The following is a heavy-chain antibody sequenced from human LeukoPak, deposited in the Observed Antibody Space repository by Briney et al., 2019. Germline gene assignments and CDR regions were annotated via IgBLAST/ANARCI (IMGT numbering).Heavy chain of an antibody. CDR1: GGSISSYY. CDR2: IYYSGST. V-gene: IGHV4-59*01. J-gene: IGHJ3*02. D-gene: IGHD3-10*01. Sequence: SETLSLTCTVSGGSISSYYWSWIRQPPGKGLEWIGYIYYSGSTSYNPSLKSRVTISVDTSKNQFSLKLSSVTAADTAVYYCARVMSRGWAFDIWGQGTMVTVSS. CDR3: ARVMSRGWAFDI.